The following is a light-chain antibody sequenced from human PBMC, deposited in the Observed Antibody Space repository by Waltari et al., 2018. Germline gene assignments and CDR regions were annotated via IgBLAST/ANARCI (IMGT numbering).Light chain of an antibody. V-gene: IGKV2-30*01. Sequence: DVVVTESPLSMPVTPGQPASMSCRSSQSLLYRDGYTYLNWFHQRPGQSPRRLIYRVSSLDSGVPDRFSGIGSGADFTLNISRVAAEDVGVYYCLQGAHWPPTFGQGTNLDIK. J-gene: IGKJ1*01. CDR1: QSLLYRDGYTY. CDR2: RVS. CDR3: LQGAHWPPT.